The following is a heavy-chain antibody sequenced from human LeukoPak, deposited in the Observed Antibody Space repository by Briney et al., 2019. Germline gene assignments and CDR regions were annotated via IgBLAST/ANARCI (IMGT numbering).Heavy chain of an antibody. CDR2: IYSGGST. V-gene: IGHV3-66*01. CDR3: ARDTPFDY. Sequence: GTLSLTCAVSGGSISSSNWWSWVRQAPGKGLEWVSVIYSGGSTYYADSVKGRFTISRDNSKNTLYLQMNSLRAEDTAVYYCARDTPFDYWGQGTLVTVSS. CDR1: GGSISSSNW. J-gene: IGHJ4*02.